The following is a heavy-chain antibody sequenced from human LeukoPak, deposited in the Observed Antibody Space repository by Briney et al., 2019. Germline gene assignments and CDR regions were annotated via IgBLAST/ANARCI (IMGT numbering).Heavy chain of an antibody. Sequence: GGSLRLSCVASGFTFSNHWMTWVRQAPGKGLEWVASIKQDGSQQEYLDSVGGRFTISRGNAKNSLYLQMNSLRAEDTAVYYCARGSSSGHPFDYWGQGTLVTVSS. CDR1: GFTFSNHW. D-gene: IGHD6-13*01. CDR2: IKQDGSQQ. J-gene: IGHJ4*02. V-gene: IGHV3-7*01. CDR3: ARGSSSGHPFDY.